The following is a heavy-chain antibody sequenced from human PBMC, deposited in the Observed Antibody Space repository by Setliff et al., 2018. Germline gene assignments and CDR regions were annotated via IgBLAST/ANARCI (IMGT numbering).Heavy chain of an antibody. CDR3: ARLGGSSTSGGFYYFYYYMDG. CDR2: IYYSGST. V-gene: IGHV4-39*01. D-gene: IGHD2-2*01. Sequence: PSETLSLTCTVSGGSISSSSYYWGWIRQPPGKGLEWIGSIYYSGSTYYNPSLKSRVTISVDTSKNQFSLNLSSVTAADTAVYYCARLGGSSTSGGFYYFYYYMDGGGKGTTVTVPS. CDR1: GGSISSSSYY. J-gene: IGHJ6*03.